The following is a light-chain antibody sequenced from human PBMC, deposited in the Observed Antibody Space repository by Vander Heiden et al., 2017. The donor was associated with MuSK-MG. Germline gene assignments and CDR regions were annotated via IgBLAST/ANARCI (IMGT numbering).Light chain of an antibody. V-gene: IGKV3D-20*02. CDR1: QSVSGSY. CDR3: QLLGGT. CDR2: DVS. J-gene: IGKJ4*01. Sequence: RASQSVSGSYAAWYQQRPGQAPRLLIYDVSIRATGIPDRFGGSGSGTDFTLTISRLEPEDFAVYYGQLLGGTFGGGTKVEIK.